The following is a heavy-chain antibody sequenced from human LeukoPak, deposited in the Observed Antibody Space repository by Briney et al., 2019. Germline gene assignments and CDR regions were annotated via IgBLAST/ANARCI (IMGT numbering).Heavy chain of an antibody. Sequence: GGSLRLSCAASGFIFDDYAMHWVRQAPGKGLEWVSGISGNSGSIGYADSVKGRFTISRDNAKNSLYLQMNSLRAEDTALYYCAKDRRNDFDYWGQGTLATVSS. J-gene: IGHJ4*02. CDR1: GFIFDDYA. D-gene: IGHD1-14*01. CDR2: ISGNSGSI. V-gene: IGHV3-9*01. CDR3: AKDRRNDFDY.